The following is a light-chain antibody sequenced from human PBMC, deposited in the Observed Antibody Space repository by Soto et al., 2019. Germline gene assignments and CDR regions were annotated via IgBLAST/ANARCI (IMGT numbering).Light chain of an antibody. CDR3: QQYDNLLLLT. V-gene: IGKV1-33*01. CDR2: DAS. CDR1: QDISNY. J-gene: IGKJ4*01. Sequence: DIQMTQSPSSLSASVGDRVTITCQASQDISNYLNWYQQKPGKAPKLLIYDASNLETGVPSRFSGSGSGTDFTFTISSLQPEDIATYYCQQYDNLLLLTFGGWTKVEIK.